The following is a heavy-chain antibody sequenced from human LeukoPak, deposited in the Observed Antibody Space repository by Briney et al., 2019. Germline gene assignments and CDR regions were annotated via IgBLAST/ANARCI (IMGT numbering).Heavy chain of an antibody. CDR1: GGSISSSSYY. CDR2: IYYSGST. V-gene: IGHV4-39*01. Sequence: PSETLSLTCTVSGGSISSSSYYWGWIRQPPGKGLEWIGSIYYSGSTYYNPSLKSRVTISVDTSKNQFSLKLSSVTAADTAVYYCARLHFMVTFGGVIVRNWFDPWGQGTLVTVSS. D-gene: IGHD3-16*02. CDR3: ARLHFMVTFGGVIVRNWFDP. J-gene: IGHJ5*02.